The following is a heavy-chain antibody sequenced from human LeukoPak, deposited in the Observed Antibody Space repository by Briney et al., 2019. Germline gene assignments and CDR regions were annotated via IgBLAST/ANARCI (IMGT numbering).Heavy chain of an antibody. CDR2: IYHSGST. V-gene: IGHV4-38-2*02. Sequence: SETLSLTCTVSGYSISSGYYWGWIRQPPGKGLEWIGSIYHSGSTYYNPSLKSRVTISVDTSKNQFSLKLSSVTAADTAVYYCARAPNWNYVQNYYFDSWGQGTLVTVSS. CDR3: ARAPNWNYVQNYYFDS. D-gene: IGHD1-7*01. CDR1: GYSISSGYY. J-gene: IGHJ4*02.